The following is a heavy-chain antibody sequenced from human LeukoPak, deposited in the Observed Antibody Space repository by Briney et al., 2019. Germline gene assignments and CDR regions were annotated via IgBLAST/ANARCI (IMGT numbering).Heavy chain of an antibody. CDR1: GFTFSSYG. CDR3: ARASPYSYGFWSGNFDY. V-gene: IGHV3-23*01. D-gene: IGHD5-18*01. CDR2: ISGSGGST. J-gene: IGHJ4*02. Sequence: GGSLRLSCAASGFTFSSYGMSWVRQAPGKGLEWVSAISGSGGSTHYADSVKGRFTISRDNSKNTLYLQMNSLRAEDTAVYYCARASPYSYGFWSGNFDYWGQGTLVTVSS.